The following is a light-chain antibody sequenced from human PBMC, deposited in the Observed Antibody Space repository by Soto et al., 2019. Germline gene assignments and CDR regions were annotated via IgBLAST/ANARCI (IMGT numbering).Light chain of an antibody. CDR3: QQYGSSPIT. J-gene: IGKJ5*01. Sequence: EIVLTQSPGTLSLSPGERATLSFMASQSVSSSYLAWYQQKAGQAPRLLFYGASNRATGIPDRFSGSGSGTDFTLTISRLEPEDFVVYYCQQYGSSPITFGQGTRLEIK. CDR2: GAS. CDR1: QSVSSSY. V-gene: IGKV3-20*01.